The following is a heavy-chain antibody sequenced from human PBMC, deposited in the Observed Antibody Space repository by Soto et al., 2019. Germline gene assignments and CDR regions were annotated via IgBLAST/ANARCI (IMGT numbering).Heavy chain of an antibody. CDR1: GFTFSSYS. CDR3: ARGGGYCSSTSCPDAFDI. Sequence: GGSLRLSCAASGFTFSSYSMNWVRQAPGKGLEWVSSISSSSSYIYYADSVKGRFTISRDNAKNSLYLQMNSLRAEDTAVYYCARGGGYCSSTSCPDAFDIWGQGTMVTVSS. J-gene: IGHJ3*02. CDR2: ISSSSSYI. D-gene: IGHD2-2*01. V-gene: IGHV3-21*01.